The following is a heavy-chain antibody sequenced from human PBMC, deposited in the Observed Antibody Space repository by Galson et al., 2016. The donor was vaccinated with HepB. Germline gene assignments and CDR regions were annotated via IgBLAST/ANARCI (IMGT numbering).Heavy chain of an antibody. D-gene: IGHD1-26*01. CDR1: GFTVSSDY. J-gene: IGHJ3*02. Sequence: SLRLPCATSGFTVSSDYMTWVRQAPGTGLEWVSLFYIGGNTYYGDSVKGRFTMSRDNSKNTLYLQMNSLRAEDTAIYYCATVGGATYGLRSDAFDIWGQGTMVTVSS. V-gene: IGHV3-53*01. CDR3: ATVGGATYGLRSDAFDI. CDR2: FYIGGNT.